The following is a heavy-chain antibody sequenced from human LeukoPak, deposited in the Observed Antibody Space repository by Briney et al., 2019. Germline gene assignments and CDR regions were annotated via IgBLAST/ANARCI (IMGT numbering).Heavy chain of an antibody. Sequence: PSETLSLTCTVSGGSISSYYWSWIRQPPGKGLEWIGYIYYSGSTNYNPSLKSRVTISVDTSKNQFSLKLSSVTAADTAVYYCAIAPMVRGAIQPRVWYFDLWGRGTLVTVSS. CDR1: GGSISSYY. V-gene: IGHV4-59*12. CDR2: IYYSGST. D-gene: IGHD3-10*01. CDR3: AIAPMVRGAIQPRVWYFDL. J-gene: IGHJ2*01.